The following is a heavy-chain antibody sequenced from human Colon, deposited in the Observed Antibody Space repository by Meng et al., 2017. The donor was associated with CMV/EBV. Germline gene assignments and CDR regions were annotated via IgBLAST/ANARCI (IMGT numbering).Heavy chain of an antibody. V-gene: IGHV4-59*11. J-gene: IGHJ4*02. CDR3: ARGVGHATNNSLDS. CDR2: VYYSGSA. D-gene: IGHD1-1*01. CDR1: TDSLRDHY. Sequence: SCTVSTDSLRDHYWSWIRQPPGKGLEWMGYVYYSGSATYSPSLRSRITISIDTSRNQFSLNLRSVTAADTAMYFCARGVGHATNNSLDSWGQGTLVTVSS.